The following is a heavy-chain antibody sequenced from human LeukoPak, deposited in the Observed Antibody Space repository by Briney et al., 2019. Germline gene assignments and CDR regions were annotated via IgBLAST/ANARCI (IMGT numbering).Heavy chain of an antibody. Sequence: PGGSLRLSCAASGFTFSSYAMSWVRQAPGKGLEWVSGISGSSGSTFYADSVKDRFIISRDNFRNTLYLQMNSLRAGDTAVYYCAKLQSDGLRTYYGMDVWGQGTTVTVSS. CDR2: ISGSSGST. J-gene: IGHJ6*02. CDR3: AKLQSDGLRTYYGMDV. CDR1: GFTFSSYA. D-gene: IGHD4-17*01. V-gene: IGHV3-23*01.